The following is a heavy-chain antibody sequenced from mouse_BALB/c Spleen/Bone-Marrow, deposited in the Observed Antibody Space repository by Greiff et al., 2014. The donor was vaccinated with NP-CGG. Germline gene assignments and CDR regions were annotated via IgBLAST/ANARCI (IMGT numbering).Heavy chain of an antibody. CDR1: GFNIKDTY. Sequence: EVKLMESGAELVKPGASVKLSCTASGFNIKDTYMHWVKQRPEQGLEWIGRIDPANGNTKYDPKFQGKATITADTSSNTAYLQLSSLTSEDTAFYYCARWEYYAMDYWGQGTSVTVSS. J-gene: IGHJ4*01. D-gene: IGHD4-1*01. V-gene: IGHV14-3*02. CDR2: IDPANGNT. CDR3: ARWEYYAMDY.